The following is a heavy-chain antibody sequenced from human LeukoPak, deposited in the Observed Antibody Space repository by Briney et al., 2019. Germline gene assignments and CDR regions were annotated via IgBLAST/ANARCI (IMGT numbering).Heavy chain of an antibody. D-gene: IGHD6-19*01. CDR3: ARRMNSSGCCRDAFDI. J-gene: IGHJ3*02. CDR2: IIPIFGTA. Sequence: SVKVSCKASGGTFSSYAISWVRQAPGQGLEWIGRIIPIFGTANYAQKFQGRVTITADKSTSTAYMELSSLRSEDTAVYYCARRMNSSGCCRDAFDIWGQGTMVTVSS. CDR1: GGTFSSYA. V-gene: IGHV1-69*06.